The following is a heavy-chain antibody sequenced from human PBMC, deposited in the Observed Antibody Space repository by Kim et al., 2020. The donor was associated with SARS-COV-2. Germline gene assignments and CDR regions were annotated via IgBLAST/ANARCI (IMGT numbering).Heavy chain of an antibody. J-gene: IGHJ4*02. CDR3: ARDAAHSSSWYFDY. V-gene: IGHV3-21*01. Sequence: AGSVEGRFTISRDNAKNSLYLQMNSLRAEDTAVYYCARDAAHSSSWYFDYWGQGTLVTVSS. D-gene: IGHD6-13*01.